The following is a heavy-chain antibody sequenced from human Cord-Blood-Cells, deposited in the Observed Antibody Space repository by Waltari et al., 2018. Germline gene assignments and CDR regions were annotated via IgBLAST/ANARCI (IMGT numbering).Heavy chain of an antibody. CDR2: IYHSGST. D-gene: IGHD2-2*01. J-gene: IGHJ5*02. Sequence: QVQLQESGPGLGKPSETLSLTCTVSGYSISSGYYWRWIRQPPGKGLEWIGSIYHSGSTYYNPSLKSRVTISVDTSKNQFSLKLSSVTAADTAVYYCARSFCSSTSCLNWFDPWGQGTLVTVSS. CDR1: GYSISSGYY. V-gene: IGHV4-38-2*02. CDR3: ARSFCSSTSCLNWFDP.